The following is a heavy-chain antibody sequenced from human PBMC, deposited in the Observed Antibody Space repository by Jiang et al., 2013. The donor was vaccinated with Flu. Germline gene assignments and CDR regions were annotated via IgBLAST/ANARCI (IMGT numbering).Heavy chain of an antibody. V-gene: IGHV5-51*01. CDR2: IYPGDSDT. Sequence: PGDSLRISCEGFGYRFSSYWIGWVRQAPGKGLEWMGIIYPGDSDTKYSPSFQGHVTISADTSISTAYLQWSSLEASDTAVYYCARRDNSGWFRDDGFDIWGQGTLVTVSA. CDR1: GYRFSSYW. D-gene: IGHD6-19*01. J-gene: IGHJ3*02. CDR3: ARRDNSGWFRDDGFDI.